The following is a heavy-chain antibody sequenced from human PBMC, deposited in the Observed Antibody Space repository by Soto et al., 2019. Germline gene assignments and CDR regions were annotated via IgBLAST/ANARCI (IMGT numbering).Heavy chain of an antibody. J-gene: IGHJ4*02. CDR3: IRQRFRYDDGSQDFDY. CDR2: INGVGSST. D-gene: IGHD3-16*01. Sequence: GGSLRPSCAASGFTFSSNLMHWFRQAPGKGLVWVSRINGVGSSTSYADSVKGRFTISRDNAKSTLYLQMNSLRVEDTAVYYCIRQRFRYDDGSQDFDYWGQGTLVTVSS. V-gene: IGHV3-74*01. CDR1: GFTFSSNL.